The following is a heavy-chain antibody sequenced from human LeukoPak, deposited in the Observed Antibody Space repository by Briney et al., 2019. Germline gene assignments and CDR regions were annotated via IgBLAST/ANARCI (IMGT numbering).Heavy chain of an antibody. Sequence: SETLSLTCTVSGGSISSYYWSWIRQPAGKGLEWIGRIYTSGSTNYNPSLKSRVTMSVDTSKNQFSLKLSSVTAADTAVYYCARDLTEPAVAGRHNWFDPWGQGTLVTVSS. V-gene: IGHV4-4*07. J-gene: IGHJ5*02. CDR2: IYTSGST. D-gene: IGHD6-19*01. CDR1: GGSISSYY. CDR3: ARDLTEPAVAGRHNWFDP.